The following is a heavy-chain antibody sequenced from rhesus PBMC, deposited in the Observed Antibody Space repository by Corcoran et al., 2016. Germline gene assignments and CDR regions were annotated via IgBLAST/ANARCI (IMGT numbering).Heavy chain of an antibody. J-gene: IGHJ4*01. V-gene: IGHV4-65*02. CDR2: ISGSSVST. CDR3: ARSEYSNTYFDY. Sequence: QVQLQESGPGLVKPSETLSLTCAVSGGSISSSNWWSRIRQPPGKGLEWIGYISGSSVSTYYNPSLKSRVTISKDTSTNQFSLKLSSVTAADTAVYYCARSEYSNTYFDYWGQGVLVTVSS. CDR1: GGSISSSNW. D-gene: IGHD4-23*01.